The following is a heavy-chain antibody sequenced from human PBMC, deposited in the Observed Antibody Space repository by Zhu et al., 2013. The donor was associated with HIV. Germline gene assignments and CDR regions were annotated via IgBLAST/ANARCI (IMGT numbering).Heavy chain of an antibody. CDR1: GGTFSSYA. CDR2: IIPIFGTA. CDR3: ACDPDTAMVIESGAFDI. J-gene: IGHJ3*02. Sequence: QVQLVQSGAEVKKPGSSVKVSCKASGGTFSSYAISWVRQAPGQGLEWMGGIIPIFGTANYAQKFQGRVTITADESTSTAYMELSSLRSEDTAVYYCACDPDTAMVIESGAFDIWGQGTMVTVSS. V-gene: IGHV1-69*01. D-gene: IGHD5-18*01.